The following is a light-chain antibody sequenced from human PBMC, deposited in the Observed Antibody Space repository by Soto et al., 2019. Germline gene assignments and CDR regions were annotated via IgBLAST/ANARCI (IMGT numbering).Light chain of an antibody. CDR1: QSVNSNY. J-gene: IGKJ1*01. CDR3: QQYDSTPPT. CDR2: GAS. V-gene: IGKV3-20*01. Sequence: EIVLTQSPGTLSLSPGDRATLSCRASQSVNSNYLAWYQRKPGQAPRLLIYGASNRATDIPYRFSASGSGTDFTRTITSLEAEDFAVYYCQQYDSTPPTFGKGTKVEVK.